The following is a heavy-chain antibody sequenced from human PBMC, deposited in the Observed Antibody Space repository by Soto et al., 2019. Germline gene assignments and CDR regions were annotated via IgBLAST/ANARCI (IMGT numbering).Heavy chain of an antibody. V-gene: IGHV4-59*02. D-gene: IGHD4-4*01. CDR2: TSYTGNT. Sequence: SETLSLTCFVSGGAVTSHHWSWIRRFPGQGLECIAYTSYTGNTNYNPSLQSRGTISLETSKNQLSLKLTSMTAADTAAYYCARDMHPCVTHQFAPRGQ. CDR3: ARDMHPCVTHQFAP. CDR1: GGAVTSHH. J-gene: IGHJ5*02.